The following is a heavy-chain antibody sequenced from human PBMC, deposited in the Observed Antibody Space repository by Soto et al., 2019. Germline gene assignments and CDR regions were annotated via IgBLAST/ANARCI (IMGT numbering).Heavy chain of an antibody. Sequence: EVQVVESGGGLVQPGGSLRLSCAASGFTFSSYSMNWVRQAPGKGLEWVSSISSSSSYIYYADSVKGRFTISRDNAKNSLYLQMNSLRAEDTAVYYCASGSSSWSPYYGMDVWGQGTTVTVSS. CDR3: ASGSSSWSPYYGMDV. V-gene: IGHV3-21*01. D-gene: IGHD6-13*01. CDR1: GFTFSSYS. CDR2: ISSSSSYI. J-gene: IGHJ6*02.